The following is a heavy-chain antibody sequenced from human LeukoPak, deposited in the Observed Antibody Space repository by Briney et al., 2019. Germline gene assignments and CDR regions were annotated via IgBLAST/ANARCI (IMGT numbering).Heavy chain of an antibody. J-gene: IGHJ5*02. D-gene: IGHD3-10*01. Sequence: PGGSLRLSCAASGFTFSSYDMHWVRQATGKGLEWVSAIGTAGDTYYPGSVKGRLTISRDNSKNTLYLQMNSLRAEDTAVYYCAKGGHFASGANWFDPWGQGTLVTVSS. CDR3: AKGGHFASGANWFDP. CDR1: GFTFSSYD. V-gene: IGHV3-13*01. CDR2: IGTAGDT.